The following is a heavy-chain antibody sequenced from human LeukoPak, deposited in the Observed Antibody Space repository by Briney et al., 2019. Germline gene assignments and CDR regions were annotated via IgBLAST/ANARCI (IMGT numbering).Heavy chain of an antibody. V-gene: IGHV4-38-2*02. CDR2: ISHRAPP. CDR3: PRDGGFYYTASPNSWLDP. Sequence: AAETLSLTCIVSGYSMRSDYCGGWIRRAPGKGLEGIGSISHRAPPYYTPPLQTRVTISADTPNNQFSLRLSSVTAADTAVYYCPRDGGFYYTASPNSWLDPWRQGILVTVSS. J-gene: IGHJ5*02. CDR1: GYSMRSDYC. D-gene: IGHD2-15*01.